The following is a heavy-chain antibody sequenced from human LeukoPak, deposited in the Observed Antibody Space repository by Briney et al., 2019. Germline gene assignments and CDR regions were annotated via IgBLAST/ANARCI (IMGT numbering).Heavy chain of an antibody. CDR2: IKQDGSEK. D-gene: IGHD3-9*01. J-gene: IGHJ6*03. CDR1: GFTFSSYW. CDR3: ARDGYFDWLAYYYYMDV. V-gene: IGHV3-7*01. Sequence: PGGSLRLSCAASGFTFSSYWMSWVRQAPGKGLEWVANIKQDGSEKYYVDSVKGRFTISRDNAKNSLYLQMNSLRAEDTAVYYCARDGYFDWLAYYYYMDVWGKGTTVTVSS.